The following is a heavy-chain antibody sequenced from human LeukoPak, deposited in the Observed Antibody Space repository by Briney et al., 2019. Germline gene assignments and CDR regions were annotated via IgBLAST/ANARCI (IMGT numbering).Heavy chain of an antibody. Sequence: SETLSLTCTVSGGSISSSSYYWGWIRQPPGKGLEWIGSIYYSGSTYYNPSLKSRVTISVDTSKNQFSLKLSSVTAADTAVYYCARDLFSSSWVNWFDPWGQGTLVTVSS. CDR1: GGSISSSSYY. J-gene: IGHJ5*02. D-gene: IGHD6-13*01. CDR3: ARDLFSSSWVNWFDP. CDR2: IYYSGST. V-gene: IGHV4-39*07.